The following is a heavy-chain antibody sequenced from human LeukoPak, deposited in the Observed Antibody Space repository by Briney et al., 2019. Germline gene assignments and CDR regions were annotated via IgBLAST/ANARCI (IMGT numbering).Heavy chain of an antibody. V-gene: IGHV3-33*08. J-gene: IGHJ3*02. CDR1: GFIFSSYG. Sequence: PGGSLRLSCAASGFIFSSYGMHWVRQAPGKGLEWVAVIWYDGSNKYYAESVKGRFTISRDNSKNTLHLQMNSLRAEDTAVYYWAREYYYDSSGYLEAFDIWGQGTMVTVSS. CDR2: IWYDGSNK. D-gene: IGHD3-22*01. CDR3: AREYYYDSSGYLEAFDI.